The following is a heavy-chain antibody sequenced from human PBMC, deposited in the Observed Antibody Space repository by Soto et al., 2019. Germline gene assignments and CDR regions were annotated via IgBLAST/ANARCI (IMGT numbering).Heavy chain of an antibody. D-gene: IGHD2-2*01. CDR1: GFTFSSYA. V-gene: IGHV3-30-3*01. CDR2: ISYDGSNK. J-gene: IGHJ5*02. CDR3: VGGVPVQVVRGIFEP. Sequence: GGSLRLSCAASGFTFSSYAMHWVRQAPGKGLEWVAVISYDGSNKYYADSVKGRFTISRDNSKNTLYLQMNSMRAEDTAVYYSVGGVPVQVVRGIFEPWGKGTLCTVSS.